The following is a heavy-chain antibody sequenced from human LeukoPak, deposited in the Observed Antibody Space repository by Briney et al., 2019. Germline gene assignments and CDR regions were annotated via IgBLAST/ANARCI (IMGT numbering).Heavy chain of an antibody. V-gene: IGHV3-23*01. CDR2: ISGSGGST. CDR1: GFTLSNAW. Sequence: PGGSLRLSCAASGFTLSNAWMNWVRQAPGKGLEWVSAISGSGGSTYYADSVKGRITISRDNPKNTLYLPMNSLRPEDTAVYYCVKGYDYHMDVWGKGATVTISS. CDR3: VKGYDYHMDV. J-gene: IGHJ6*03.